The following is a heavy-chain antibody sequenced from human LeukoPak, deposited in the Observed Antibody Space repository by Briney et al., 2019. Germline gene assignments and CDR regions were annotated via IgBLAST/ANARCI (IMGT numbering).Heavy chain of an antibody. CDR1: GGSISSYY. CDR3: ARGQTAMTKSEES. CDR2: IYYSGST. D-gene: IGHD5-18*01. V-gene: IGHV4-59*01. J-gene: IGHJ5*02. Sequence: SETLSLTCTVSGGSISSYYWSWIRQPPGKGLEWIGYIYYSGSTNYNPSLKSRVTISVDTSKNQFSLKLSSVTAADTAVYYCARGQTAMTKSEESWGQGTLVTVSS.